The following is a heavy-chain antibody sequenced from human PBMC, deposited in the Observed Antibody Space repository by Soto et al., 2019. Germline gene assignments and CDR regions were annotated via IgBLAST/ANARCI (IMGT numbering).Heavy chain of an antibody. CDR1: GGSFXGYY. CDR3: ARKGIXMVRGVIAR. Sequence: QVQLQQWGAGLLKPSXTLSLTCAVXGGSFXGYYWSWIRQPPGKGLEWIGEINHSGSTNYNPSLKSRVTISVDTSKNQFSLKLSSVTAADTAVYYCARKGIXMVRGVIARWGQGTLVTVSS. D-gene: IGHD3-10*01. J-gene: IGHJ4*02. V-gene: IGHV4-34*01. CDR2: INHSGST.